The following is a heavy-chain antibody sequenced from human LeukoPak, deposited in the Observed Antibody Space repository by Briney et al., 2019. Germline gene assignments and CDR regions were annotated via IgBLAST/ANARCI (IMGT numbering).Heavy chain of an antibody. Sequence: SVKVSCKASGYTFTGYYMHWVRQAPGQGLEWMGGIIPIFGTANYAQKLQGRVTITTDESTSTAYMELSSLGSEDTAVYYCARVGIGYYFDYWGQGTLVTVSS. CDR1: GYTFTGYY. J-gene: IGHJ4*02. CDR2: IIPIFGTA. V-gene: IGHV1-69*05. CDR3: ARVGIGYYFDY. D-gene: IGHD7-27*01.